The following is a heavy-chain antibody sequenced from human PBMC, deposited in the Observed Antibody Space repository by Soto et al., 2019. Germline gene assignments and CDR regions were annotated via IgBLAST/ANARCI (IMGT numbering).Heavy chain of an antibody. J-gene: IGHJ4*02. CDR2: IYTDDSDT. Sequence: PGESLXISCKGFGFNFPTYLIAWVRQMPGQDLEWMGIIYTDDSDTRYSPSFQGQVTISADKSTNTVYLQWSSLKASDTAMYYCARQLYGDSSFDYWGQGTLVTVSS. D-gene: IGHD4-17*01. CDR1: GFNFPTYL. CDR3: ARQLYGDSSFDY. V-gene: IGHV5-51*01.